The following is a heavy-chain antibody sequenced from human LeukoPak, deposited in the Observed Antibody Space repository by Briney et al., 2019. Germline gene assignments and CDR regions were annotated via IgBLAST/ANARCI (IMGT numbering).Heavy chain of an antibody. Sequence: SETLSLTCTVSGYSISSGYYWGWIRQPPGKGLEWIGSIYHSGSTYYNPSLKSRVTISVGTSKNQFSLKLSSVTAADTAVYYCASVAAAASFDIWGQGTMVTVSS. J-gene: IGHJ3*02. CDR1: GYSISSGYY. CDR2: IYHSGST. CDR3: ASVAAAASFDI. D-gene: IGHD6-13*01. V-gene: IGHV4-38-2*02.